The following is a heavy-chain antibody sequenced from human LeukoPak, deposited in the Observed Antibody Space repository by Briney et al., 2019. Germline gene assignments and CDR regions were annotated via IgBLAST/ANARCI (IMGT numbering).Heavy chain of an antibody. V-gene: IGHV4-39*07. Sequence: SETLSLTCTVSGVSISSSYSYWAWIRQPPGKGLEWIGSIYYSGSTYYNPSLKSRVTISVDTSKNQFSLKLSSVTAADTAVYYCARERTMTSFDYWGQGTLVTVSA. CDR2: IYYSGST. CDR3: ARERTMTSFDY. D-gene: IGHD3-22*01. J-gene: IGHJ4*02. CDR1: GVSISSSYSY.